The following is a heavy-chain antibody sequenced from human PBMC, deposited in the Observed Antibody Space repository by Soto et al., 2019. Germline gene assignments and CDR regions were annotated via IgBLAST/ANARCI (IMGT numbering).Heavy chain of an antibody. Sequence: QVQLVESGGGVVQPGRSLRLSCAASGFTFSSYGMHWVRQAPGKGLEWVAVISYDGSNKYYADSVKGRFTISRDNSKNTLYLQMNSLRAEDTAVYYCAKGEQSTAEYSQHWGQGTLVTVSS. CDR2: ISYDGSNK. CDR3: AKGEQSTAEYSQH. V-gene: IGHV3-30*18. J-gene: IGHJ1*01. CDR1: GFTFSSYG. D-gene: IGHD1-26*01.